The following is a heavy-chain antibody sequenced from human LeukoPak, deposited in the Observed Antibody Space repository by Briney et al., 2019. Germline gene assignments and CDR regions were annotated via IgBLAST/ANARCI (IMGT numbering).Heavy chain of an antibody. D-gene: IGHD3-10*01. J-gene: IGHJ5*02. CDR1: GGSITSSSYY. CDR3: ARGEPQPWFGESYNWFDP. CDR2: FYYSGST. Sequence: SETLSLTCTVSGGSITSSSYYWGWIRQPPGKGLQWIGSFYYSGSTYYNPSLKSRVTIYVDTSKNQFSLKLSSVTAADTAVYYCARGEPQPWFGESYNWFDPWGQGTLVTVSS. V-gene: IGHV4-39*01.